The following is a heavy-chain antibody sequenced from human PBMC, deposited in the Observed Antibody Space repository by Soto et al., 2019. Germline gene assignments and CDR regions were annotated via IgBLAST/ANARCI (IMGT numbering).Heavy chain of an antibody. CDR2: IIPILGIA. CDR1: GGTFSSYT. CDR3: ARKTSGYGPNWFDP. J-gene: IGHJ5*02. Sequence: SVKVSCKASGGTFSSYTISWVRQAPGQGLEWMGRIIPILGIANYAQKFQGRVTITADESTSTAYMELSSLRSEDTAVYYCARKTSGYGPNWFDPWGQGTLVTVSS. V-gene: IGHV1-69*02. D-gene: IGHD5-12*01.